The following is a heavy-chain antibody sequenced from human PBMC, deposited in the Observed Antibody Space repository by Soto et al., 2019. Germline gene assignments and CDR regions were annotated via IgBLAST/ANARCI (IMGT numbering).Heavy chain of an antibody. CDR2: IYYSGST. J-gene: IGHJ4*02. CDR3: ARLLRTARDSSGYYLYYFDY. CDR1: GGSISSSSYY. Sequence: QLQLQESGPGLVKPSETLSLTCTVSGGSISSSSYYWGWIRQPPGKGLEWIGSIYYSGSTYYNPSLKSRVTMSVDTSKNQFSLKLSSVTAADTAVYYCARLLRTARDSSGYYLYYFDYWGQGTLVTVSS. D-gene: IGHD3-22*01. V-gene: IGHV4-39*01.